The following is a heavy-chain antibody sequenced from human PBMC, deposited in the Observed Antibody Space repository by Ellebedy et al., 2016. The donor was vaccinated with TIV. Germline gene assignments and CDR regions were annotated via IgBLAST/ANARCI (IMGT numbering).Heavy chain of an antibody. CDR1: GGSFSSYY. CDR3: ARLDSNVRYLGGVFDY. J-gene: IGHJ4*02. CDR2: IYYSGNT. Sequence: MPSETLSLTCTLSGGSFSSYYWTWIRQSPGKGLEWIGDIYYSGNTNYNPSLKSRATISIHTSMNHFSLELSSVTAADTAVYYCARLDSNVRYLGGVFDYWGQGTLVTVSS. D-gene: IGHD3-16*01. V-gene: IGHV4-59*01.